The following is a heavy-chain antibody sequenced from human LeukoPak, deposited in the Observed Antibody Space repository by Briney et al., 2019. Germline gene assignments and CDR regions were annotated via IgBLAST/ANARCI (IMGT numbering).Heavy chain of an antibody. CDR2: IWYGGSNK. J-gene: IGHJ4*02. Sequence: PGRSLRLSCAASGFTFSSYGMHWVRQAPGKGLEWVAVIWYGGSNKYYADSVKGRFTISRDNSKNTLYLQMNSLRAEDTALYYCAVGYYDSSGADYWGQGTLVTVSS. D-gene: IGHD3-22*01. V-gene: IGHV3-33*01. CDR1: GFTFSSYG. CDR3: AVGYYDSSGADY.